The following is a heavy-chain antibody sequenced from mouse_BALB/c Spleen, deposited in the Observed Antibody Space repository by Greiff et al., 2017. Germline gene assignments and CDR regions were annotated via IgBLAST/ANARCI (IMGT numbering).Heavy chain of an antibody. CDR3: ASSRDGDYYAMDY. Sequence: EVQLQQSGPELVKPGASVKISCKASGYSFTGYFMNWVMQSHGKSLEWIGRINPYNGDTFYNQKFKGKATLTVDKSSSTAHMELRSLASEDSAVYYCASSRDGDYYAMDYWGQGTSVTVSA. J-gene: IGHJ4*01. CDR1: GYSFTGYF. D-gene: IGHD2-13*01. V-gene: IGHV1-20*02. CDR2: INPYNGDT.